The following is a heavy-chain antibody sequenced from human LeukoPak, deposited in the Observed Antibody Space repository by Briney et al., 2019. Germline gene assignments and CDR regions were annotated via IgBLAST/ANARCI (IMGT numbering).Heavy chain of an antibody. CDR2: GYYRGST. CDR1: GGSIKTNY. D-gene: IGHD5-12*01. Sequence: SETLSLTCTVSGGSIKTNYWSWIRQPPGKGLEWIGYGYYRGSTNYNPPLKSRVTISVDTSKNQFSLKLNSVTTADTAVYYCAREGDPGSGYNYGNWLDPWGQGTLVTVSS. J-gene: IGHJ5*02. CDR3: AREGDPGSGYNYGNWLDP. V-gene: IGHV4-59*01.